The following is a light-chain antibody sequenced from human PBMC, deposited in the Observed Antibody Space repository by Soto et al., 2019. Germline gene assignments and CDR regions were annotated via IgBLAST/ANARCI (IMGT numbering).Light chain of an antibody. Sequence: QSVLTQPPSASGTPWQRVTISCSGRSSNIGTNTVHWYQQLPGTAPKVLIYSNNQRPSGVPDRFSGSKSGTSASLAISGLQSEDEADYYCAAWDESLSAEVFGPGTKVTVL. CDR1: SSNIGTNT. J-gene: IGLJ1*01. CDR3: AAWDESLSAEV. CDR2: SNN. V-gene: IGLV1-44*01.